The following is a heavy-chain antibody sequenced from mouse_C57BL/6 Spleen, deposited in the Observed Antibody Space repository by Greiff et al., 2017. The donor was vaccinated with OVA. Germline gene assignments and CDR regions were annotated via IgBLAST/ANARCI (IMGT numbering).Heavy chain of an antibody. CDR3: ARRDGNSPYAMDY. D-gene: IGHD2-1*01. J-gene: IGHJ4*01. CDR2: ISSGSSTI. Sequence: EVKVVESGGGLVKPGGSLKLSCAASGFTFSDYGMHWVRQAPEKGLEWVAYISSGSSTISYADTVKGRFPISRDNAKNTLFLQMTSLRSEDTARYYCARRDGNSPYAMDYWGQGISVTVAS. CDR1: GFTFSDYG. V-gene: IGHV5-17*01.